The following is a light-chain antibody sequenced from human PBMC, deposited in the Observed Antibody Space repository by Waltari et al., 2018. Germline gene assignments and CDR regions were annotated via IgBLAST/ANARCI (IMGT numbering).Light chain of an antibody. CDR2: DAA. Sequence: EVVMTQSPGTLSVSPGERATFSCRASQSVRNNLAWYQQKLGQAPGLLLYDAATRAPDAPARFSGSGSGTEFTLTISSLQSEDLGVYYCQQYDQWPRTFGLGTKLEIK. J-gene: IGKJ2*02. V-gene: IGKV3-15*01. CDR3: QQYDQWPRT. CDR1: QSVRNN.